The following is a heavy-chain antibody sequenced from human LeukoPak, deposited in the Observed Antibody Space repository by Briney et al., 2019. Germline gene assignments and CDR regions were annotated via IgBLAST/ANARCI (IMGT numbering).Heavy chain of an antibody. CDR3: ARESSHDDYGGNVDY. D-gene: IGHD4-23*01. J-gene: IGHJ4*02. V-gene: IGHV4-4*02. CDR2: IYHSGST. Sequence: PSETLSLTCAVSGGSISSSNWWSWVRQPPGKGLEWIGEIYHSGSTNYNPSLKSRVTISVDKSKNQFSLKLGSVTAADTAVYYCARESSHDDYGGNVDYWGQGTLVTVSS. CDR1: GGSISSSNW.